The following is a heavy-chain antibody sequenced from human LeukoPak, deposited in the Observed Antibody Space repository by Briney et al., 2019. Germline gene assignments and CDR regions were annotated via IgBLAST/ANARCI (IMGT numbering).Heavy chain of an antibody. J-gene: IGHJ4*02. CDR1: GGSISSFY. Sequence: SDTLSLTCTVSGGSISSFYWGWIRQSPGKGLEWIGYIFYSGSTSYNPSLKTRVTISVDTSKNHFSLKLSSVTAADTAIYYCARRSGSYYPYWGQGTLVTVSS. CDR3: ARRSGSYYPY. V-gene: IGHV4-59*08. D-gene: IGHD1-26*01. CDR2: IFYSGST.